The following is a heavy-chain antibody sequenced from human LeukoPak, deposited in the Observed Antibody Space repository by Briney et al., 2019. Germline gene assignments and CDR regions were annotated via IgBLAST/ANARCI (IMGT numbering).Heavy chain of an antibody. J-gene: IGHJ5*02. Sequence: PGGSLRLSCAASGFTFSSYWMSWVRQAPGKGLEWVANIKQDGSEKYYVDSVKGRFTISRDNSKNTLYLQMNSLRAEDTAVYYCARDQPPNWFDPWGQGTLVTVSS. V-gene: IGHV3-7*01. CDR2: IKQDGSEK. CDR3: ARDQPPNWFDP. CDR1: GFTFSSYW.